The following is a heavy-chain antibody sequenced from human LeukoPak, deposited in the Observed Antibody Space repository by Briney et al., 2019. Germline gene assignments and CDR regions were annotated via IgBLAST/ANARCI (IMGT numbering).Heavy chain of an antibody. J-gene: IGHJ4*02. D-gene: IGHD3-16*01. CDR3: ARERAGGGVDY. CDR2: IYSGGST. V-gene: IGHV3-53*01. CDR1: GFTVSSNY. Sequence: GGSLRLSCAASGFTVSSNYMSWVRQAPGKGLEWVSVIYSGGSTYYADSVKGRFTISRDNSKNTLYPQMNSLRAEDTAVYYCARERAGGGVDYWGQGTLVTVSS.